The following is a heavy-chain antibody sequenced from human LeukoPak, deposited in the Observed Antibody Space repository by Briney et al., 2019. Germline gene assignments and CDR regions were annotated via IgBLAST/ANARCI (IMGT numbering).Heavy chain of an antibody. D-gene: IGHD5-24*01. CDR2: IYHSGST. Sequence: PSETLSLTCTVSGYSISSGYYWGWIRQPPGKGLDWIGSIYHSGSTYYNPSLKSRVTISVDTSKNQFSLKLSSVTAADTTVYYCARYEGVEMATISVDYWGRGTLVTVSS. CDR3: ARYEGVEMATISVDY. CDR1: GYSISSGYY. V-gene: IGHV4-38-2*02. J-gene: IGHJ4*02.